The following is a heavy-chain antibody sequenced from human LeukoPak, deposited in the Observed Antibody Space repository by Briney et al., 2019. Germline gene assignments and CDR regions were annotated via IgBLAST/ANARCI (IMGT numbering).Heavy chain of an antibody. Sequence: PGGSLRLSCAASGFTVSSNYMSWVRQAPGKGLEWVSAISGSGGSTYYADSVKGRFTISRDNSKNTLYLQMNSLRAEDTAVYYCAKENLPRHIVVVVEGWFDPWGQGTLVTVSS. D-gene: IGHD2-15*01. CDR3: AKENLPRHIVVVVEGWFDP. CDR1: GFTVSSNY. V-gene: IGHV3-23*01. CDR2: ISGSGGST. J-gene: IGHJ5*02.